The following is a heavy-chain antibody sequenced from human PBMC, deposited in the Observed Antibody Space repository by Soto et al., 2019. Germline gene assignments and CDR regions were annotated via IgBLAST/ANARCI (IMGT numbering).Heavy chain of an antibody. Sequence: QVQLVQSGAEVKKPGASVKVSCKASGYTFTSYGISWVRQAPGQGLEWMGWISAYNGNTNYAQKLQGRVTMTRDTSTSTAYMELRSLGSDGTAVYYCARDAQGVFLHYWGQGTLVTVSS. CDR1: GYTFTSYG. J-gene: IGHJ4*02. V-gene: IGHV1-18*01. D-gene: IGHD3-16*01. CDR3: ARDAQGVFLHY. CDR2: ISAYNGNT.